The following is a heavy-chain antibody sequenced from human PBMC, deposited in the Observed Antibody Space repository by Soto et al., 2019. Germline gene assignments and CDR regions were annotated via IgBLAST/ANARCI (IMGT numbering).Heavy chain of an antibody. V-gene: IGHV3-66*01. CDR2: IYSGGST. Sequence: GGSLRLSCAASGFTFSNAWMSWVRQAPGKGLEWVSVIYSGGSTYYADSVKGRFTISRDNSKNTLYRQMNSLRAEDTAVYYCARDPPRRPIVGATGYWGQGTLVTVSS. CDR1: GFTFSNAW. CDR3: ARDPPRRPIVGATGY. D-gene: IGHD1-26*01. J-gene: IGHJ4*02.